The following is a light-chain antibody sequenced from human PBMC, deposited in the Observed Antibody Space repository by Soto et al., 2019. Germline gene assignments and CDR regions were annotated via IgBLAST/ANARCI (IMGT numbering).Light chain of an antibody. CDR2: KAS. CDR1: QSISSW. J-gene: IGKJ1*01. Sequence: DIQMTQSPSTLSASVGDRVTITCRASQSISSWLAWYQQKPGEAPKLLIYKASSLESGVPSRFSGSGSGTDFTLTISSLQPDDFATYYCQQYNSYSATFGQGTKVEIK. V-gene: IGKV1-5*03. CDR3: QQYNSYSAT.